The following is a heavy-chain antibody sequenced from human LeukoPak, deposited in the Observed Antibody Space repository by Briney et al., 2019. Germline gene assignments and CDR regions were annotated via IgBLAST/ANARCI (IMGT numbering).Heavy chain of an antibody. Sequence: SETLSLTCAVYGGSFSGYYWSWIRQPPGKGLEWIGEINHSGSTNYNPSLKSRVTISVDTSKNQFSLNLSSVTAADTAVYYCARAPHFFDTSGSRYYFDYWGQGALVTVSS. D-gene: IGHD3-22*01. CDR3: ARAPHFFDTSGSRYYFDY. V-gene: IGHV4-34*01. CDR1: GGSFSGYY. CDR2: INHSGST. J-gene: IGHJ4*02.